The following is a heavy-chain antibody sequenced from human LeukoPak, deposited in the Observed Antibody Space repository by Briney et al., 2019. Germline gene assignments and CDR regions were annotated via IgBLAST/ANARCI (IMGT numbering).Heavy chain of an antibody. V-gene: IGHV4-34*01. CDR1: GGSFSGYY. D-gene: IGHD1-1*01. CDR3: ARDPGNNSFDY. Sequence: SETLSLTCAVYGGSFSGYYWSWIRQPPGKGLEWIGEVNHSGSTNYNPSLKSRVTISVDTSKNQFSLKLSSVTAADTAVYYCARDPGNNSFDYWGQGTLVTVSS. J-gene: IGHJ4*02. CDR2: VNHSGST.